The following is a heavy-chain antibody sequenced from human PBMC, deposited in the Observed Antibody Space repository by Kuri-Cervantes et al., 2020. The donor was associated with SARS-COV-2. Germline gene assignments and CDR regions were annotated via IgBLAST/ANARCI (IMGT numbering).Heavy chain of an antibody. J-gene: IGHJ6*02. V-gene: IGHV1-18*01. CDR1: GYTFTSYG. D-gene: IGHD3-3*01. Sequence: ASVKVSCKASGYTFTSYGISWVRQAPGQGLEWMGWISAYNGNTNYAQKLQGRVTMTADTSTSTAYMELRSLRSEDTAVYYCARSGERGIFGVVTGYYYYGMDVWGRGTTVTVSS. CDR2: ISAYNGNT. CDR3: ARSGERGIFGVVTGYYYYGMDV.